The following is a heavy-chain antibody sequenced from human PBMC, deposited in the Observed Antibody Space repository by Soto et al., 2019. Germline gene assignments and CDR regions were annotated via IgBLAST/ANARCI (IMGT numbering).Heavy chain of an antibody. CDR3: AHRLPGPSGYDV. CDR2: IYWNDEQ. Sequence: QITLKESGPTLVKPTQTLTLTCTFSGFSLTSGVVGVGWIRQPPGEDLEWLALIYWNDEQYYQPSLRNRLTITRDTSKNQVVLTMTYMDPVDTATYFCAHRLPGPSGYDVWGQGTTVTVSS. D-gene: IGHD6-13*01. CDR1: GFSLTSGVVG. V-gene: IGHV2-5*01. J-gene: IGHJ6*02.